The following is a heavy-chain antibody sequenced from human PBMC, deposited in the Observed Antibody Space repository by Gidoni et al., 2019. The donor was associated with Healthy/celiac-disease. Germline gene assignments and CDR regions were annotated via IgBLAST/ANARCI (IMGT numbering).Heavy chain of an antibody. Sequence: EVQLVESGGGLVQPGGSLRLSCAASGFTFSSYSMNWVRQAPGKGLEWVSYISSSSSTIYYADSVKGRFTISRDNAKNSLYLQMNSLRDEDTAVYYCCMRVRSHRPLFDYWGQGTLVTVSA. CDR2: ISSSSSTI. D-gene: IGHD3-10*01. CDR3: CMRVRSHRPLFDY. V-gene: IGHV3-48*02. J-gene: IGHJ4*02. CDR1: GFTFSSYS.